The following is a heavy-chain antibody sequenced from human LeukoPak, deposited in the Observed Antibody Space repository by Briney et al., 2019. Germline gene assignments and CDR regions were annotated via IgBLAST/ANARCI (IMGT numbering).Heavy chain of an antibody. CDR3: ARGSGLLPFWY. V-gene: IGHV4-4*02. Sequence: PSETLSLTCAVSGGSISSSNWWSWVRQPPGKGLEWIGEIYHSGSTNYNPSLKSRVTISVDTSKNQFSLKLSSVTAADTAVYYCARGSGLLPFWYWGQETLVTVS. CDR1: GGSISSSNW. D-gene: IGHD3-22*01. J-gene: IGHJ4*02. CDR2: IYHSGST.